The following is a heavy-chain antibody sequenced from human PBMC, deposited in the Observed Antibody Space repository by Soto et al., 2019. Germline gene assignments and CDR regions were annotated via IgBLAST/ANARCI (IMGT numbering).Heavy chain of an antibody. D-gene: IGHD3-10*01. J-gene: IGHJ6*02. CDR1: AGSISTTNW. CDR2: IYHTGTT. CDR3: ATSSGSAYGLDV. V-gene: IGHV4-4*02. Sequence: SETLSLTCAVSAGSISTTNWYVWVRQPPGMGLEWIGEIYHTGTTTYNPSLKSRVTMSVDTSKNQFSLRLSFVTAADTAVYYCATSSGSAYGLDVWGPGATATVSS.